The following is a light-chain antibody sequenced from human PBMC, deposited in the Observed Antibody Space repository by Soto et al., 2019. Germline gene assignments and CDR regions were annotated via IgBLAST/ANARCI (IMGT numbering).Light chain of an antibody. Sequence: QSVLTQPVSVSGSPGQSVTISCTGTSSDVGGYNYVSWYQQHPGKAPKLMIYDVSNRPSGVSHRFSGAKSGDTASLTISGGQTEEEADDYCCSSNRGSPWVFGGGTKLTVL. CDR1: SSDVGGYNY. CDR3: CSSNRGSPWV. V-gene: IGLV2-14*01. J-gene: IGLJ3*02. CDR2: DVS.